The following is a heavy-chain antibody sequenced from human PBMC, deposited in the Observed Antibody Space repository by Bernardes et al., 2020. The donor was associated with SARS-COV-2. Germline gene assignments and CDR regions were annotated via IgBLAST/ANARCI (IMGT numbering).Heavy chain of an antibody. CDR2: VYYSGAT. J-gene: IGHJ4*02. D-gene: IGHD6-19*01. V-gene: IGHV4-59*08. CDR1: GVTLDISY. Sequence: SETLSLTCAVSGVTLDISYWTWFRQPPGKGLEWIGHVYYSGATKYNPSLESRVTMSADTSKNQFSLTLNSVTAADTAVYYCARQQWLVHYIDFWGQGLLVTVSS. CDR3: ARQQWLVHYIDF.